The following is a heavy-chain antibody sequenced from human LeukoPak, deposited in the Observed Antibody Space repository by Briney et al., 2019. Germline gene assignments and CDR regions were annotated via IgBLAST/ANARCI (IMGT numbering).Heavy chain of an antibody. J-gene: IGHJ4*02. CDR1: GFTFSSYA. CDR3: ARDSTYYYDSGSSGPHYFGS. V-gene: IGHV3-30*04. CDR2: LSFDGTIT. D-gene: IGHD3-10*01. Sequence: GRSLRLSCAASGFTFSSYALHWVRQAPGKGLEGVAVLSFDGTITYSADSVKGRFTISIDNSKNTLYLQLNRLRAEATAVYYCARDSTYYYDSGSSGPHYFGSWGQGTLVTASS.